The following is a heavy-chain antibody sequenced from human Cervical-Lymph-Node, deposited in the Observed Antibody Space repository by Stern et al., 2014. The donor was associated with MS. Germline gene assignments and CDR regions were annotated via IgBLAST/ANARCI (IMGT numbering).Heavy chain of an antibody. CDR1: GSTFSSYT. CDR3: AREGTYCSSSSCHFDS. D-gene: IGHD2-15*01. J-gene: IGHJ4*02. V-gene: IGHV3-21*01. Sequence: EVQLVESGGGLVKPGGSLRLSCEASGSTFSSYTMNWVRQAPGKGLEWVASISGDDSYIFHADSLKGRFSITRDNAKNSLYLQMNSLRAEYTAVYYCAREGTYCSSSSCHFDSWGRGTLVTVSS. CDR2: ISGDDSYI.